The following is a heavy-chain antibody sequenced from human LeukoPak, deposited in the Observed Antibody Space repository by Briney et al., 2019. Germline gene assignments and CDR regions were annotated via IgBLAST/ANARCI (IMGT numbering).Heavy chain of an antibody. CDR2: ISVYNGNT. CDR1: GYTFTRYG. Sequence: ASVKVSCKASGYTFTRYGISWVRQAPGQGLEWMGWISVYNGNTKYAQKFQGRGTMTTDTSTSTASMELGSLRSDDTAVYYCARAGYDILTLAPDPANDYWGQGILVTVSS. CDR3: ARAGYDILTLAPDPANDY. V-gene: IGHV1-18*01. J-gene: IGHJ4*02. D-gene: IGHD3-9*01.